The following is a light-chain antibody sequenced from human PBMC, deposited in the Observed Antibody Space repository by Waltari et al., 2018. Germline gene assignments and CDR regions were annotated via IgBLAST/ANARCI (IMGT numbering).Light chain of an antibody. Sequence: EVVLTQSPATLSVSPGETATLSCRASQTIRPYVAWYQHKPGQGPRLLIYAASSRATGVPVRFSGSGSGTEFVLTITSLQSEDFAVYYCQQYSDWPQTFGQGTEVDI. J-gene: IGKJ1*01. CDR1: QTIRPY. CDR2: AAS. CDR3: QQYSDWPQT. V-gene: IGKV3-15*01.